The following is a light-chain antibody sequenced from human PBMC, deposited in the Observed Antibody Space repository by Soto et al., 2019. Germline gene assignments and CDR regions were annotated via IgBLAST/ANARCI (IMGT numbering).Light chain of an antibody. CDR3: HQRQSLPRT. V-gene: IGKV3-11*01. Sequence: EIVLTQSPATLSSSTGETDTLSCRASQYVGSRLAWYQHKPGKAPRLLIYYMSKRATGIPARFSGSGSGTDFTLTISSLAPDDFAIYYCHQRQSLPRTFGQGTKVDIK. CDR2: YMS. J-gene: IGKJ1*01. CDR1: QYVGSR.